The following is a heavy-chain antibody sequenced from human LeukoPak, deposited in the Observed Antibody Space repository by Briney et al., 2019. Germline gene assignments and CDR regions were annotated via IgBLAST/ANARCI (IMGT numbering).Heavy chain of an antibody. CDR1: GFTFSSYG. CDR3: AKGPSYSNYDWFDP. CDR2: IRYDGSNK. D-gene: IGHD4-11*01. J-gene: IGHJ5*02. V-gene: IGHV3-30*02. Sequence: PGGSLRLSCAASGFTFSSYGMHWVRQAPGKGLEWVAFIRYDGSNKYYADSVKGRFTISRYNSKNALYLQMNSLRAEDTAVYYCAKGPSYSNYDWFDPWGQGTLVTVSS.